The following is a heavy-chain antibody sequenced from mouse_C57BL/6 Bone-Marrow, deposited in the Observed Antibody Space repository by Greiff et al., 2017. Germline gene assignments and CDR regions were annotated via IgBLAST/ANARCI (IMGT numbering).Heavy chain of an antibody. CDR3: ARQGDGTTGVGNWYFDV. J-gene: IGHJ1*03. D-gene: IGHD1-1*01. V-gene: IGHV5-15*01. CDR1: GFTFSDYG. CDR2: IGNLAYSI. Sequence: EVKLVESGGGLVQPGGSLKLSCAASGFTFSDYGMAWVRQAPRKGPEWVAFIGNLAYSIYYADTVTGRFTLSREKANNTLYLEMSSLRSEDTAMYYCARQGDGTTGVGNWYFDVWGTGTTVTVSS.